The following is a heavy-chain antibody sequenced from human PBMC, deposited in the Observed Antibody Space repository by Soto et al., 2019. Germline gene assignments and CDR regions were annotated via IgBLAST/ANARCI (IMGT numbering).Heavy chain of an antibody. Sequence: ASVKVSCKASGYTFTSYDINWVRQATGQGLEWMGWMNPNGGITEYAQKFQGRVTVTRGTSIRTVYMELSSLRSDDTAVYYCTRESGGATATLDYYYFYMDVWGKGTTVTVSS. J-gene: IGHJ6*03. CDR2: MNPNGGIT. CDR1: GYTFTSYD. CDR3: TRESGGATATLDYYYFYMDV. V-gene: IGHV1-8*01. D-gene: IGHD5-12*01.